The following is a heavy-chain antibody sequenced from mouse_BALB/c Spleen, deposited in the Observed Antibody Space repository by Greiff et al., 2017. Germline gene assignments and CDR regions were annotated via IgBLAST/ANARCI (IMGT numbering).Heavy chain of an antibody. CDR2: ISSGSSTI. CDR3: ARGSYGYVDY. Sequence: EVKLQESGGGLVQPGGSRKLSCAASGFTFSSFGMHWVRQAPEKGLEWVAYISSGSSTIYYADTVKGRFTISRDNPKNTLFLQRTRLRSEDTAMYYCARGSYGYVDYWGQGTTLTVSS. J-gene: IGHJ2*01. V-gene: IGHV5-17*02. D-gene: IGHD1-1*01. CDR1: GFTFSSFG.